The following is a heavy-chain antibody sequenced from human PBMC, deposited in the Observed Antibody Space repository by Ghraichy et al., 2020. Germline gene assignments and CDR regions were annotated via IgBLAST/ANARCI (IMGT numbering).Heavy chain of an antibody. CDR1: GGSISSYY. Sequence: SETLSLTCTVSGGSISSYYWSWIRQPPGKGLEWIGYIYYSGSTNYNPSLKSRVTISVDTSKNQFSLKLSSVTAADTAVYYCARGRSSGSYVNWYFDLWGRGTLVTVSS. J-gene: IGHJ2*01. CDR3: ARGRSSGSYVNWYFDL. V-gene: IGHV4-59*01. CDR2: IYYSGST. D-gene: IGHD1-26*01.